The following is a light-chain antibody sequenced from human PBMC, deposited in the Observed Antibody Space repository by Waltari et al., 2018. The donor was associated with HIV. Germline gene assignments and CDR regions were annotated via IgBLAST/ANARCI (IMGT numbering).Light chain of an antibody. Sequence: QSVLTQPPSASGTPGQRVTISCSGSPSNIGNNSVNWYQQFPGSAPILLLYSNSQRPLGVPDRFSGSKSGSSASLAISGPQADDEAHYYCASWDDTLGVVFGGGTTLTVL. CDR3: ASWDDTLGVV. CDR1: PSNIGNNS. J-gene: IGLJ2*01. V-gene: IGLV1-44*01. CDR2: SNS.